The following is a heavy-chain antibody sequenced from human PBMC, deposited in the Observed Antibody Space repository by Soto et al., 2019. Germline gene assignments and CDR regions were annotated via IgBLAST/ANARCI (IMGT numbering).Heavy chain of an antibody. V-gene: IGHV1-18*01. D-gene: IGHD2-15*01. CDR3: ARSLYCRGGSCYSGYYYYYMDV. Sequence: ASVKVSCKASGYTFTSYGISWVRQAPGQGLEWMGWISAYNGNTNYAQKLQGRVTMTTDTSTSTAYMELSSLRSEDTAVYYCARSLYCRGGSCYSGYYYYYMDVWGKGTTVTVSS. CDR1: GYTFTSYG. CDR2: ISAYNGNT. J-gene: IGHJ6*03.